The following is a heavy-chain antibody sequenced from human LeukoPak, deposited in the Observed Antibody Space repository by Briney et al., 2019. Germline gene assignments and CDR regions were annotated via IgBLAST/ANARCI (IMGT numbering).Heavy chain of an antibody. CDR3: ARSAVVAGRRLDY. Sequence: GASVKVSCKASGYTFTGYYMHWVRQAPGQGLEWMGWINPNSGGTNYAQKFQGRVTMTRDRSISTAYMELSRLRSDDTAVYYCARSAVVAGRRLDYWGQGTLVTVSS. V-gene: IGHV1-2*02. CDR1: GYTFTGYY. J-gene: IGHJ4*02. D-gene: IGHD2-15*01. CDR2: INPNSGGT.